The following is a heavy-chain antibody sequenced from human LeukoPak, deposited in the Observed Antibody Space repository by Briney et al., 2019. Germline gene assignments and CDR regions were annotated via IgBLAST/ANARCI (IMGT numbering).Heavy chain of an antibody. V-gene: IGHV1-2*02. CDR1: GYTFTDYY. CDR2: INPNSGGT. J-gene: IGHJ4*02. D-gene: IGHD6-19*01. Sequence: ASIKVSCKASGYTFTDYYIHWVRQAPGQGLEWMGWINPNSGGTNYAQKFQGRVTMTRDTSISTAYMELSRLRSDDTAVYYCARDPGEQWPVASFDYWGQGTLVTVSS. CDR3: ARDPGEQWPVASFDY.